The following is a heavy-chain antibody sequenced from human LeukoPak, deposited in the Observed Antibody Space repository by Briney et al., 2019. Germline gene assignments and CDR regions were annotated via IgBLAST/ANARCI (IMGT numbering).Heavy chain of an antibody. CDR2: ISYEGSNK. CDR3: ARALRVVPAANLYYYMDV. Sequence: GGSLRLSCAASGFTFSSYAMHWVRQAPGKGLEWVAVISYEGSNKYYADSVKGRFTISRDNSKNTLYLQMNSLRAEDTAVYYCARALRVVPAANLYYYMDVWGKGTTVTVSS. J-gene: IGHJ6*03. CDR1: GFTFSSYA. D-gene: IGHD2-2*01. V-gene: IGHV3-30-3*01.